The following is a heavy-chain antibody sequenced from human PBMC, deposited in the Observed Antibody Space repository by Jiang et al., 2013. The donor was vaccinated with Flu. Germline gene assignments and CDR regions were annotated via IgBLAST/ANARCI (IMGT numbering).Heavy chain of an antibody. CDR3: AREGEGYAIDNWFDP. CDR1: GGSISSGSYY. CDR2: IYTSGST. D-gene: IGHD5-12*01. V-gene: IGHV4-61*02. J-gene: IGHJ5*02. Sequence: GSGLVKPSQTLSLTCTVSGGSISSGSYYWSWIRQPAGKGLEWIGRIYTSGSTNYNPSLKSRVTISVDTSKNQFSLKLSSVTAADTAVYYCAREGEGYAIDNWFDPWGQGTLVTVSS.